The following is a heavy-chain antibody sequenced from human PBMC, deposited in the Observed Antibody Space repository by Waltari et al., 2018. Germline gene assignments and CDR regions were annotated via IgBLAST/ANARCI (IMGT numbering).Heavy chain of an antibody. CDR3: ATEGGTIL. D-gene: IGHD1-1*01. J-gene: IGHJ4*02. Sequence: EVQLVESGGGLVQPGGSLRLSCAASGFTFSSYSMNWVRQASGKGLEWVSYISSSSSTIYDADSVTGRFTIARDNANNSLYLQMDSRRAEDTAVYYCATEGGTILGGQGTLVTVSS. CDR1: GFTFSSYS. CDR2: ISSSSSTI. V-gene: IGHV3-48*04.